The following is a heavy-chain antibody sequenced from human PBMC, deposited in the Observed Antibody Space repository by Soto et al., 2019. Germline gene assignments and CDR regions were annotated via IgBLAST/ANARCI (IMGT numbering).Heavy chain of an antibody. CDR2: ISANGGST. Sequence: ASVKVSCKASGYTFTSYGISWVRQAPGQGLEWMGRISANGGSTNYAQKFQGRVTMTRDTSTSTVYMELSSLRSEDTAVYYCAREEAYSGYAYWGQGTLVTVSS. CDR1: GYTFTSYG. D-gene: IGHD5-12*01. J-gene: IGHJ4*02. V-gene: IGHV1-18*01. CDR3: AREEAYSGYAY.